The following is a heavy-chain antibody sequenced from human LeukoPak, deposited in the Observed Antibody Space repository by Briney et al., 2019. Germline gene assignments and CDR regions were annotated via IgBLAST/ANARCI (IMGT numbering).Heavy chain of an antibody. CDR2: ISTSSSYI. V-gene: IGHV3-21*06. D-gene: IGHD5-24*01. CDR1: GFTFSRYS. J-gene: IGHJ4*02. Sequence: GGSLRLSCAASGFTFSRYSMNWVRQAPGKGLEWVSSISTSSSYIYYADSVKGRFTISRDNAKNSLYLQMNSLRAEDTAVYYCARDFAEMATSNWGQGTLVTVSS. CDR3: ARDFAEMATSN.